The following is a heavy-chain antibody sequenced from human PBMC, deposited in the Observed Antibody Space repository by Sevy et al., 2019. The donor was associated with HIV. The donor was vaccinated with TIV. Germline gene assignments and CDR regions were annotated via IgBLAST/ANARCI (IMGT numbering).Heavy chain of an antibody. V-gene: IGHV3-23*01. J-gene: IGHJ4*02. CDR3: ARHTGVSYYFEI. CDR1: GFTFNNYA. CDR2: IRGRNNVT. Sequence: GGSLRLSCTASGFTFNNYAMTWVRQAPGKGLEWVSSIRGRNNVTIYAESVRGRFTLSRDISKNTLYLQMNSLRVEDTAVYYCARHTGVSYYFEIWGQGTLVTVSS. D-gene: IGHD3-9*01.